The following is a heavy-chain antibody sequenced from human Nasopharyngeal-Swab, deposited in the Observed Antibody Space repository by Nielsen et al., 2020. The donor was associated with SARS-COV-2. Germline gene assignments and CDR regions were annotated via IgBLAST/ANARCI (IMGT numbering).Heavy chain of an antibody. CDR1: GFTFSSYA. V-gene: IGHV3-23*01. D-gene: IGHD3-22*01. J-gene: IGHJ4*02. CDR2: ISGSGGST. Sequence: GGSLRLSCAASGFTFSSYAMSWVRQAPGKGLEWASAISGSGGSTYYADSVKCRFTISRDNSKNTLYLQMNSLSAEDTAVYYCAKDPGYDSSGYYYWASLMDYWGQGTLVTVSS. CDR3: AKDPGYDSSGYYYWASLMDY.